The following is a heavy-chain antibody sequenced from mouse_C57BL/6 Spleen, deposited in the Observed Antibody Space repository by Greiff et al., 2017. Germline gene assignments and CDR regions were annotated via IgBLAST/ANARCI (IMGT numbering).Heavy chain of an antibody. Sequence: EVQLQQSGPELVKPGASVKMSCKASGYTFTDYNMHWVKQSHGKSLEWIGYINPNNGGTSYNQKFKGKATLTVNKSSSTAYMELRSLTSEDSAVYYCARVVGWLPYYFDYWGQGTTLTVSS. J-gene: IGHJ2*01. D-gene: IGHD2-3*01. V-gene: IGHV1-22*01. CDR3: ARVVGWLPYYFDY. CDR1: GYTFTDYN. CDR2: INPNNGGT.